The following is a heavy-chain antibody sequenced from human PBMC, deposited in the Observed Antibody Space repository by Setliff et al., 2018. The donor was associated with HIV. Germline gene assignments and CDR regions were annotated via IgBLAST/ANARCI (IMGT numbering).Heavy chain of an antibody. CDR3: SINSPLSS. CDR1: GFTFNNAW. CDR2: IKSKTDSGTT. Sequence: GGSLRLSCAASGFTFNNAWMTWVRQAPGKGLEWVGHIKSKTDSGTTDYAAPVKGRFTISRDDSKNMAYLQMNSLKIEDTALYFCSINSPLSSWGQGTLVTVSS. D-gene: IGHD6-6*01. V-gene: IGHV3-15*01. J-gene: IGHJ4*02.